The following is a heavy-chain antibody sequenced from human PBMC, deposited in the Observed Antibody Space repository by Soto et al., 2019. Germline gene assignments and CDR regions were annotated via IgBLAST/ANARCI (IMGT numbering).Heavy chain of an antibody. CDR3: ARQIVGYDYYDSSGYYYFAPGAFDI. CDR1: GYSFTSYW. V-gene: IGHV5-51*01. D-gene: IGHD3-22*01. J-gene: IGHJ3*02. Sequence: GESLKISCKGSGYSFTSYWIGWVRQMPGKGLEWMGIIYPGDSDTRYSPSFQGQVTISADKSISTAYLQWSSLKASDTAMYYCARQIVGYDYYDSSGYYYFAPGAFDIWGQGTMVT. CDR2: IYPGDSDT.